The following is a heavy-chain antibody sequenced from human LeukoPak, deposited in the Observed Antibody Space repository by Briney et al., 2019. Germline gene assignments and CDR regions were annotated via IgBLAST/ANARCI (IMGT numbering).Heavy chain of an antibody. D-gene: IGHD2-21*02. J-gene: IGHJ4*02. CDR3: ARSSVVTAMVHLEY. CDR2: TIPIFGAA. Sequence: ASVKVSCKASGGTFTSYAISWVRQAPGQGLEWMGGTIPIFGAANYAQKFQGRVTITADKSTSTSYMELSSLRSEDTAVYYCARSSVVTAMVHLEYWGQGTLVTVSS. V-gene: IGHV1-69*06. CDR1: GGTFTSYA.